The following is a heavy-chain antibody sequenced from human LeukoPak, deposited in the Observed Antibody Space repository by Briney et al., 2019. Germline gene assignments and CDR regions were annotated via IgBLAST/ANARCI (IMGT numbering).Heavy chain of an antibody. CDR3: AKLAVADPIDY. CDR2: ISYDGSNK. J-gene: IGHJ4*02. CDR1: GFTFSSYG. V-gene: IGHV3-30*18. Sequence: GRSLRLSCAASGFTFSSYGMHWVRQAPGKGLEWVAVISYDGSNKYYADSVKGRFTISRDNSKNTLYLQMNSLRAEDTAVYYCAKLAVADPIDYWGQGTLVTVSS. D-gene: IGHD6-19*01.